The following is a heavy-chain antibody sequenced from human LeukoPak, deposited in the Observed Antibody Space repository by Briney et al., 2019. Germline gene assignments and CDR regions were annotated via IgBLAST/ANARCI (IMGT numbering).Heavy chain of an antibody. J-gene: IGHJ4*02. CDR3: ARGGRSIAALPGY. Sequence: SETLSLTCAVYGGSFSGYYWSWIRQPPGKGLEWIGEINHSGSTNYNPSLKSQVTISVDTSKNQFSLKLSSVTAADTAVYYCARGGRSIAALPGYWGQGTLVTVSS. CDR2: INHSGST. V-gene: IGHV4-34*01. CDR1: GGSFSGYY. D-gene: IGHD6-6*01.